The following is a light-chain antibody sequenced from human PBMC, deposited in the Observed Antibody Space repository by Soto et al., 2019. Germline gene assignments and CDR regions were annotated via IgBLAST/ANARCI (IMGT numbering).Light chain of an antibody. J-gene: IGLJ2*01. CDR3: CSYAGSSTFVV. Sequence: QSVLTQPASVSGSPGQSITISCTGSSSDGGSYNLVSWYQQHPGKAPKLMIYEVSKRPSGVSNRFSGSKSGNTASLTISGLQAEDEADYYCCSYAGSSTFVVFGGGTKVTVL. CDR2: EVS. CDR1: SSDGGSYNL. V-gene: IGLV2-23*02.